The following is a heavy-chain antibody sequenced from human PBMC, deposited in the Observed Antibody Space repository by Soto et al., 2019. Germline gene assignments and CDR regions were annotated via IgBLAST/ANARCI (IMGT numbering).Heavy chain of an antibody. CDR3: ARHYREYFDY. V-gene: IGHV4-39*01. Sequence: QLQLQESGPGLVKPSETLSLTCTVSGGSISSSSYYWGWIRQPPGKGLEWIGSIYYSGSTYYNPSLKSRVPMSVDTSKNQFSLKLSSVTAADTAVYYCARHYREYFDYWGQGTLVTVSS. CDR1: GGSISSSSYY. CDR2: IYYSGST. J-gene: IGHJ4*02. D-gene: IGHD4-4*01.